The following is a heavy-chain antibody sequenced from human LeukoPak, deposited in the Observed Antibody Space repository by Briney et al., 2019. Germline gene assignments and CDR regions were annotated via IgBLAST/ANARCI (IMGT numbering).Heavy chain of an antibody. V-gene: IGHV4-59*01. D-gene: IGHD2-21*02. CDR2: IYYSGST. J-gene: IGHJ3*02. CDR3: ARVKYCGGDCYAFDI. Sequence: SETLSLTCTVSGGSITGYYWSWIRQPPGTGLEWIGYIYYSGSTYYNPSLKSRVTISLDTSKNQFSLRLSSVTAADTAVYYCARVKYCGGDCYAFDIWGQGTMVTVSS. CDR1: GGSITGYY.